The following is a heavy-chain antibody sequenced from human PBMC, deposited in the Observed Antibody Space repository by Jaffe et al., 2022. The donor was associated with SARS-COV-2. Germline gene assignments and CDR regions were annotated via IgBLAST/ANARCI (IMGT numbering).Heavy chain of an antibody. Sequence: QVQLQESGPGLVKPSETLSLTCTVSDGSISSSYWSWIRQPPGRGLEWIGNIYSSGRMHYNPSLRSRVTISVDTSKNRFFLKMSSVTAADTAVYYCAREFPAAAGLGWFDPWGQGTQVTVSS. CDR1: DGSISSSY. CDR3: AREFPAAAGLGWFDP. D-gene: IGHD6-13*01. CDR2: IYSSGRM. J-gene: IGHJ5*02. V-gene: IGHV4-59*01.